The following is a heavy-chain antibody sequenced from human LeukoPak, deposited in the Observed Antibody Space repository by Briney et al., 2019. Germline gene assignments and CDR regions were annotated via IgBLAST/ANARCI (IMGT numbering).Heavy chain of an antibody. V-gene: IGHV3-23*01. Sequence: GGSLRLSCAASGFTFSSYAMSWVRQAPGKGLEWVSAISGSGGSTYYADSVKGRFTISRDNSKNTLYLQMNSLRAEDTAVYYCAKGGYDSGGRLGQHWGQGTLVTVSS. CDR2: ISGSGGST. CDR1: GFTFSSYA. J-gene: IGHJ1*01. D-gene: IGHD2-15*01. CDR3: AKGGYDSGGRLGQH.